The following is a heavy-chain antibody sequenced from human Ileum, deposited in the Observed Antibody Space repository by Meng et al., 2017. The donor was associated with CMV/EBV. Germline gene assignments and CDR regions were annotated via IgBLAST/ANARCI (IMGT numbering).Heavy chain of an antibody. D-gene: IGHD1-20*01. J-gene: IGHJ6*02. CDR1: TFSSDA. Sequence: TFSSDAINWAQQAPGQGLEWMGGIVPIYGTPSNAQRFQGRVTISTTESRSTVYMDLSNLRSEDTAVYYCARGRFDRISGAFSVMDVWGPGTMVTVSS. V-gene: IGHV1-69*05. CDR3: ARGRFDRISGAFSVMDV. CDR2: IVPIYGTP.